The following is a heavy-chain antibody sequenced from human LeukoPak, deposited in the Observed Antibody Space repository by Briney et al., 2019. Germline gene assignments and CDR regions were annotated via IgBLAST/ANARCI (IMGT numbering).Heavy chain of an antibody. CDR3: TTDPRNGYYFDY. D-gene: IGHD7-27*01. CDR1: GFTFNNAW. Sequence: SGGSLRLSCAASGFTFNNAWMSWVRQAPGKGLEWLGRIKSKTDGGATDYAAPVKGRFTISRDDSKNTLYLQVNSLKTEDTAVYYCTTDPRNGYYFDYWGQGTLVTVSS. V-gene: IGHV3-15*01. CDR2: IKSKTDGGAT. J-gene: IGHJ4*02.